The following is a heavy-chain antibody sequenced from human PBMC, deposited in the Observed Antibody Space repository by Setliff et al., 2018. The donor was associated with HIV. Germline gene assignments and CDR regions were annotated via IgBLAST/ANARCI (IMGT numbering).Heavy chain of an antibody. CDR1: GGSMSTYY. CDR3: ARAGSMVRGVIISAIDI. J-gene: IGHJ3*02. D-gene: IGHD3-10*01. Sequence: SETLSLTCSVSGGSMSTYYWSWIRQPAGKRLEWIGRVYTSGSTIYNPSLRSRVTMSVDTSKSQFSLKLNSVAAADTAVYYCARAGSMVRGVIISAIDIWGQGTMVTVSS. V-gene: IGHV4-4*07. CDR2: VYTSGST.